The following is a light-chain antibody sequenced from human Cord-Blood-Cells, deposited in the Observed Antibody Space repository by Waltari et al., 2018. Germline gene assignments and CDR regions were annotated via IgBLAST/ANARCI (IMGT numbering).Light chain of an antibody. CDR2: GAS. CDR3: QQYGSSPLT. Sequence: EIVLTQSPGNLSLSPGERPTLSCRASQSVSSSYLAWYQQKPGQAPRLLIYGASSRATGIPDRFSGSGSGTDFTLTISRLEPEDFAVYYCQQYGSSPLTFGGGTKVEIK. CDR1: QSVSSSY. V-gene: IGKV3-20*01. J-gene: IGKJ4*01.